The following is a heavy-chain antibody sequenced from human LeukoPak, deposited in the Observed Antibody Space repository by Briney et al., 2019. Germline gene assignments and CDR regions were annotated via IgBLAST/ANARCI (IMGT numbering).Heavy chain of an antibody. J-gene: IGHJ4*02. Sequence: GGSLRLSCAASGFTFSSYGMHWVRQAPGKGLEWVAVISYDGSNKYSADSVKGRFTISRDNSKNTLYLQMNSLRAEDTAVYYCAKSGIAAAGTKRGYFDYWGQETLVTVSS. V-gene: IGHV3-30*18. CDR2: ISYDGSNK. D-gene: IGHD6-13*01. CDR1: GFTFSSYG. CDR3: AKSGIAAAGTKRGYFDY.